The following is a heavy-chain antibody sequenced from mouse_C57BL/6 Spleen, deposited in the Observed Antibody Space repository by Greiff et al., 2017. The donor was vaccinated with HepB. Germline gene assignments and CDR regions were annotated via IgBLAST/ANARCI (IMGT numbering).Heavy chain of an antibody. CDR3: ARDALGRRAMDY. J-gene: IGHJ4*01. Sequence: EVKLMESGGGLVQSGRSLRLSCATSGFTFSDFYMEWIRQAPGKGLEWIAASRNKANDYTTEYSASVKGRFIVSRDTSQSILYLQMNALRAEDTAIYYCARDALGRRAMDYWGQGTSVTVSS. V-gene: IGHV7-1*01. CDR1: GFTFSDFY. CDR2: SRNKANDYTT. D-gene: IGHD4-1*01.